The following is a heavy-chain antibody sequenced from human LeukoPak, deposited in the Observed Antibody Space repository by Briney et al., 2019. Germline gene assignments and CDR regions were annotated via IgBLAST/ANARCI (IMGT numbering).Heavy chain of an antibody. V-gene: IGHV4-34*01. CDR3: ARGPNWFDP. CDR2: INHSGST. J-gene: IGHJ5*02. Sequence: SETLSLTCAVFGGSFSGYYWSWIRQPPGKGLEWIGEINHSGSTNYNPPLKSRITISVDTSKNQFSLKLSSVTAADTAVYYCARGPNWFDPWGQGTLVAVSS. CDR1: GGSFSGYY.